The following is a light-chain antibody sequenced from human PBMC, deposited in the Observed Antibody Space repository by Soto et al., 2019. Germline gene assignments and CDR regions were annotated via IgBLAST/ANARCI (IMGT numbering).Light chain of an antibody. CDR2: KAS. J-gene: IGKJ2*01. V-gene: IGKV1-5*03. CDR3: QQYHSYPYT. CDR1: QSINRW. Sequence: DIQMTQSPSTLSASVGDRVTITCRASQSINRWLAWYQQKPGKAPKLLIYKASTLESGVPSRFSGGGIGTEFSLSISSLQPDDFATYYCQQYHSYPYTFGQGTKLEI.